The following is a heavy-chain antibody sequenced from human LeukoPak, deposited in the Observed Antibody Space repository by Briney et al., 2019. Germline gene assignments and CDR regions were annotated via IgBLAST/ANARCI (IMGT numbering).Heavy chain of an antibody. CDR1: GGSISSYY. J-gene: IGHJ4*02. CDR2: IYYSGST. D-gene: IGHD6-19*01. Sequence: SETLSLTCAVSGGSISSYYWSWIRKPPGKGLEWIGYIYYSGSTNYTPSLKSRVTISVDTSKNQFSLKLSSVTAADTAVYYCARVLARIAVVPAFDYWGQGTLVTVSS. CDR3: ARVLARIAVVPAFDY. V-gene: IGHV4-59*08.